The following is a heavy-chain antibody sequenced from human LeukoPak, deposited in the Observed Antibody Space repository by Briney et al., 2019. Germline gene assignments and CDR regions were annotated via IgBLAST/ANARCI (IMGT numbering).Heavy chain of an antibody. J-gene: IGHJ4*02. Sequence: PGGSLRLSCAASGFIFSSYAMQWVRQAPGKELECISAITGNGGGTFYADSVKGRFTISRDNSKNTLFLQMDSLKAEAMAVYYCVRGGQSTNCFDYWGQGILVTVSS. CDR2: ITGNGGGT. V-gene: IGHV3-64*02. CDR1: GFIFSSYA. CDR3: VRGGQSTNCFDY. D-gene: IGHD1-1*01.